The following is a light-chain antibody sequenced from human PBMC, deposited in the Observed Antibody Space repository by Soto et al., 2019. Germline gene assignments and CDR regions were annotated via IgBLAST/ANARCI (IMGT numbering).Light chain of an antibody. Sequence: QSSLTQPASVSGSPGQSIAISCPGTSSDFDGFTKVSWYQHHPDKAPKLMMYDVTNRPSGVSDRFSGSKSGNTASLTISGLQAEDEADYYCSSFTSSFTYVFGSGTKVTVL. V-gene: IGLV2-14*03. J-gene: IGLJ1*01. CDR3: SSFTSSFTYV. CDR2: DVT. CDR1: SSDFDGFTK.